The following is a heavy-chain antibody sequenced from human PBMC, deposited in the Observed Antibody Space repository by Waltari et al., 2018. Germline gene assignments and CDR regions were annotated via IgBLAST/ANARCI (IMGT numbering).Heavy chain of an antibody. CDR1: GFTFSSYA. CDR3: AKDYSEGYYFDY. D-gene: IGHD6-13*01. V-gene: IGHV3-23*03. CDR2: IYSGGST. J-gene: IGHJ4*02. Sequence: EVQLVESGGGLVQPGGSLRLSCAASGFTFSSYAMSWVRQAPGKGLEWVSIIYSGGSTYYADSVKGRFSIARDNSKNTLSLQMNSLRGEDTAVYYCAKDYSEGYYFDYWGQGTLATVSS.